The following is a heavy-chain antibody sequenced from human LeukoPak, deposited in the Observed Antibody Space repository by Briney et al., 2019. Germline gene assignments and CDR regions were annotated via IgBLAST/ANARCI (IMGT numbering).Heavy chain of an antibody. J-gene: IGHJ4*02. V-gene: IGHV4-34*01. CDR1: GGSFSGYY. CDR2: INHSGST. CDR3: ARTDYYGSGI. Sequence: SETLSLTCAVYGGSFSGYYWNWIRQPPGKGLEWIGEINHSGSTNYNPSLKSRVTISVDTSKNQFSLKLSSVTAADAAVYYCARTDYYGSGIWGQGTLVTVSS. D-gene: IGHD3-10*01.